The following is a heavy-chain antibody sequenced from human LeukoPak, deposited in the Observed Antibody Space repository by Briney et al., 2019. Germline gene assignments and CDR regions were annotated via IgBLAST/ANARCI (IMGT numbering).Heavy chain of an antibody. J-gene: IGHJ4*02. CDR2: INPNSGGT. V-gene: IGHV1-2*02. CDR3: ATPERGYSGYDFGS. CDR1: GYTFTGYY. Sequence: ASVKISCKASGYTFTGYYMHWVRQAPGQGLEWMGWINPNSGGTNYAQKFQGRVTMTRDTSISTAYMELSRLRSDDTAVYYCATPERGYSGYDFGSWGQGTLVTVSS. D-gene: IGHD5-12*01.